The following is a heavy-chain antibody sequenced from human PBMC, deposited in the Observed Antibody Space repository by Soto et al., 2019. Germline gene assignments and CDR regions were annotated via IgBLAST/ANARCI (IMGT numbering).Heavy chain of an antibody. CDR2: MYSGGNT. Sequence: GGSLRLSCAASGFTVSSNYMSWVRQAPGKGLEWVSVMYSGGNTDYADSVKGRFTISRHNSKNTLYLQMNSLRPEDTAVYFCAVSGYITLGFDYWGQGT. CDR3: AVSGYITLGFDY. D-gene: IGHD6-13*01. CDR1: GFTVSSNY. V-gene: IGHV3-53*04. J-gene: IGHJ4*02.